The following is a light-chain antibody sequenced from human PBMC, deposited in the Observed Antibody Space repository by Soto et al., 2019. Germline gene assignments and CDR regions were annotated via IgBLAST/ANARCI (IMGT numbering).Light chain of an antibody. CDR2: DAS. CDR3: QQYNSYSQT. CDR1: QSISSW. V-gene: IGKV1-5*01. J-gene: IGKJ2*01. Sequence: DIQMTQSPSTLSASVGDRVTITCRASQSISSWLAWYQQKPGKAPKLLIYDASSLESGVPSRFSGSGSGTEFTLTISSLQPDDLATYYGQQYNSYSQTFGQGTKLEIK.